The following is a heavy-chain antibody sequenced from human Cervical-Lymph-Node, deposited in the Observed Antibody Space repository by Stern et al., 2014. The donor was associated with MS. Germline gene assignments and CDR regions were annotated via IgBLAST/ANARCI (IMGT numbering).Heavy chain of an antibody. V-gene: IGHV1-18*01. J-gene: IGHJ4*02. CDR1: GYTFTSYG. Sequence: QVQLVQSGNEVKKPGASVKVSCEASGYTFTSYGISWVRQAPGRGLEWMGWISAYNGNTNYEQKFQDRVTMTTDTSTSTVYMELRNLRSDDAALYYCARAAGILDFWGQGTLVTVSS. CDR2: ISAYNGNT. CDR3: ARAAGILDF. D-gene: IGHD1-1*01.